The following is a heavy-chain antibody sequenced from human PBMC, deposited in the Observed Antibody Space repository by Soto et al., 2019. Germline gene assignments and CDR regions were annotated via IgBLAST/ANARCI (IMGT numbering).Heavy chain of an antibody. Sequence: QVQLVESGGGVVQPGRSLRLSCTASGFTFSNYGIHWVRQAPGKGLEWVAVIWYDGSKKYSSDPVKGRFTISSDNSKNALYRQMNSVRAEDTAVYYCARGRRGGYYGGCEYWGQGTLVTVSS. CDR2: IWYDGSKK. CDR3: ARGRRGGYYGGCEY. J-gene: IGHJ4*02. V-gene: IGHV3-33*01. CDR1: GFTFSNYG. D-gene: IGHD1-26*01.